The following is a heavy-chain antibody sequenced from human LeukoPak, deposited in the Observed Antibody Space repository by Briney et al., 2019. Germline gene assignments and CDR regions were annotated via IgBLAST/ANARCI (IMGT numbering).Heavy chain of an antibody. CDR2: VNHSGST. D-gene: IGHD4-23*01. V-gene: IGHV4-34*01. Sequence: SETLSLTCAVYGESFSGYYWSWIRQPPGKGLEWIGEVNHSGSTNYNPSLKSRVTISVDTSKNQFSLKLSSVTAADTAVYYCARYGGNSLTVQYYYYYYMDVWGKGTTVTVSS. J-gene: IGHJ6*03. CDR3: ARYGGNSLTVQYYYYYYMDV. CDR1: GESFSGYY.